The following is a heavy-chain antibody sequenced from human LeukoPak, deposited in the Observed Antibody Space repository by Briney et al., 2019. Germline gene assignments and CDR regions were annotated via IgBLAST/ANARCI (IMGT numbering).Heavy chain of an antibody. D-gene: IGHD2-21*02. CDR1: GGSFSGYY. CDR3: ARGGYCGGDCYSPLGFDP. Sequence: PSETLSLTCAVYGGSFSGYYWSWIRQPPGKGLEWIGEINHSGSTNYNPSLKSRVTISVDTSKNQFSLKLSSVTAADTAVYYCARGGYCGGDCYSPLGFDPWGQGTLVTVSS. V-gene: IGHV4-34*01. J-gene: IGHJ5*02. CDR2: INHSGST.